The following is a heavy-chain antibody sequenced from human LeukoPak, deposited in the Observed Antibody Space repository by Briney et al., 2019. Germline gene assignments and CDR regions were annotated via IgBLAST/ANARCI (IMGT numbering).Heavy chain of an antibody. CDR2: VSPNSGNT. D-gene: IGHD5-24*01. J-gene: IGHJ4*02. CDR3: ARGRRTTIPKY. CDR1: GYIFTDYG. V-gene: IGHV1-18*04. Sequence: GASVKVSCKASGYIFTDYGVSWVRQAPGQGLEWMGWVSPNSGNTNYPQKFQDRVTMTTDTSTTTAYMELKGLTSVDTAVYYCARGRRTTIPKYWGQGTRVTVSS.